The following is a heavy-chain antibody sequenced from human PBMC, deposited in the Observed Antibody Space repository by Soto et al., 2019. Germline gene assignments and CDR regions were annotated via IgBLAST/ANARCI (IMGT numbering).Heavy chain of an antibody. Sequence: PSETLSLTCTVSGGSIFSHYWSWIRQSPGKGLEWIGYIYHTGSTNYYPSFKSRATLSIDTSKNQISLTLTSVTAADTAVYYCARYDDAFDYWGQGTLVTVSS. CDR3: ARYDDAFDY. D-gene: IGHD5-12*01. V-gene: IGHV4-4*08. J-gene: IGHJ4*02. CDR2: IYHTGST. CDR1: GGSIFSHY.